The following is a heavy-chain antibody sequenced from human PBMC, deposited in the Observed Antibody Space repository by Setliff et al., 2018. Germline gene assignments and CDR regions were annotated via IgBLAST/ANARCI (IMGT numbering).Heavy chain of an antibody. Sequence: ASVKVSCKASGYTFTSYDINWVRQATGQGLEWMGWMNPNSGGTNYAQKFQGRVTMTRDTSISTAYMELGRLGSDDTAVYFCARDGGGDSYAFDSWGQGTMVTVS. CDR2: MNPNSGGT. J-gene: IGHJ3*02. CDR1: GYTFTSYD. D-gene: IGHD3-16*01. CDR3: ARDGGGDSYAFDS. V-gene: IGHV1-2*02.